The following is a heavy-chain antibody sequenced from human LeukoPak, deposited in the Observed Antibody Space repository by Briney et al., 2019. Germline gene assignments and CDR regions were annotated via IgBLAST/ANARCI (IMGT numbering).Heavy chain of an antibody. J-gene: IGHJ2*01. CDR1: GGSIRSYY. CDR2: IYYSGST. CDR3: ARVYYSNSYDYWYFDL. D-gene: IGHD6-13*01. Sequence: SETLSLTCTVSGGSIRSYYWSWIRQPPGKGLEWIAYIYYSGSTNYNPSLKSRVTISVDTSKNQFSLKLSSVTAADTAVYYCARVYYSNSYDYWYFDLWGRGTLVTVPS. V-gene: IGHV4-59*01.